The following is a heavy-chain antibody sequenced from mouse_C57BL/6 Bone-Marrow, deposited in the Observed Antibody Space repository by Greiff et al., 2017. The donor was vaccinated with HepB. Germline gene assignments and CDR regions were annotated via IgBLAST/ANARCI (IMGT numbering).Heavy chain of an antibody. D-gene: IGHD2-1*01. V-gene: IGHV5-4*03. CDR3: ARYGNYVVWYFDV. J-gene: IGHJ1*03. Sequence: EVMLVESGGGLVKPGGSLKLSCAASGFTFSSYAMSWVRQTPEKRLEWVATISDGGSYTYYPDNVKGRFTISRDNAKNNLYLQMSHLKSEDTAMYYCARYGNYVVWYFDVWGTGTTVTVSS. CDR2: ISDGGSYT. CDR1: GFTFSSYA.